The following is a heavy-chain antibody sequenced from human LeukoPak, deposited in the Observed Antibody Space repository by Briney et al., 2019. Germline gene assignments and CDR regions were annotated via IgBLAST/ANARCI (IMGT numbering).Heavy chain of an antibody. CDR1: GGTFSSYA. CDR2: IIPIFGIA. V-gene: IGHV1-69*04. Sequence: GASVKVSCKASGGTFSSYAISWVRQAPGQGLEWMGRIIPIFGIANYAQKFQGRVTITADKSTSTAYTELSSLRSEDTAVYYCARGYSYGYRRVYYYGMDVWGQGTTVTVSS. D-gene: IGHD5-18*01. CDR3: ARGYSYGYRRVYYYGMDV. J-gene: IGHJ6*02.